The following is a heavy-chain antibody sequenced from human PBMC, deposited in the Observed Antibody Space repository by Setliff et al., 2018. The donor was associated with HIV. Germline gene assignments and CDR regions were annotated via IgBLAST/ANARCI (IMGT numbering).Heavy chain of an antibody. V-gene: IGHV4-34*01. J-gene: IGHJ5*02. CDR2: INHSANT. CDR1: GGSFSGNY. D-gene: IGHD2-2*01. CDR3: ARSSLHCSSPSCPIPNWFDP. Sequence: PSETLSLTCAVYGGSFSGNYWNWIRQPPGKGLEWIGEINHSANTNYSPSLKSRVTISVDTSKNQFSLKLNSVTAADTAVYYCARSSLHCSSPSCPIPNWFDPWGQGTLVTVSS.